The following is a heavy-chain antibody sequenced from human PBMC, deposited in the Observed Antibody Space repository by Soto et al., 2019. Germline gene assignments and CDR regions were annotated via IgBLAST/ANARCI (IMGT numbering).Heavy chain of an antibody. V-gene: IGHV4-39*01. D-gene: IGHD3-10*01. CDR2: IYYSGST. CDR3: ASVKYGSGSYYNLGYYYYGMDV. Sequence: SETLSLTCTVSGGSISSSSYYWGWIRQPPGKGLEWIGSIYYSGSTYYNPSLKSRVTISVDTSKNQFSLKLSSVTAADTAVYYCASVKYGSGSYYNLGYYYYGMDVWGQGTTVTVSS. J-gene: IGHJ6*02. CDR1: GGSISSSSYY.